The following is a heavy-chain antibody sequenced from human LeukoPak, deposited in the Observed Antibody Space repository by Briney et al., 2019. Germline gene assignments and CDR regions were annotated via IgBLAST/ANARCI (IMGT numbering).Heavy chain of an antibody. J-gene: IGHJ3*02. D-gene: IGHD3-3*01. CDR2: INHSGST. CDR3: ARRSWYYDFWSGYYSDDAFDI. V-gene: IGHV4-34*01. CDR1: GGSFSGYY. Sequence: PSETLSLTCAVYGGSFSGYYRSWIRQPPGKGLEWIGEINHSGSTNYNPSLKSRVTISVDTSKNQFSLKLSSVTAADTAVYYCARRSWYYDFWSGYYSDDAFDIWGQGTMVTVSS.